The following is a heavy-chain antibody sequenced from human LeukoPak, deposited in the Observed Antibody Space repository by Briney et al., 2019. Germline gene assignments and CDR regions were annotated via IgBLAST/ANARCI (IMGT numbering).Heavy chain of an antibody. Sequence: SETLSLTCTVSGGSISSSSYYWGWIRQPPGKGLEWIGYIYTRGSTNYNPSLKSRVTISVDMSRNQFSLKLTSVTAADTAVYYCARLMAGMVGAPFHIWGQGTKVTVSS. CDR1: GGSISSSSYY. D-gene: IGHD1-26*01. CDR3: ARLMAGMVGAPFHI. V-gene: IGHV4-61*05. J-gene: IGHJ3*02. CDR2: IYTRGST.